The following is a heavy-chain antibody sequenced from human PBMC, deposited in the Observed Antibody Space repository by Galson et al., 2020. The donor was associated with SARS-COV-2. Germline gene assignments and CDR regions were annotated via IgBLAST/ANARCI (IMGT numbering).Heavy chain of an antibody. CDR1: GFTFSSYA. V-gene: IGHV3-30-3*01. D-gene: IGHD6-19*01. J-gene: IGHJ4*02. CDR2: ISYDGSNK. CDR3: ARVPTSIAVAVYFDY. Sequence: RGSLRLSCVASGFTFSSYAMHWVRQAPGKGLEWVAVISYDGSNKYYADSVKGRFTISRDNSKNTLYLQMNSLRAEDTAVYYCARVPTSIAVAVYFDYWGQGTLVTVSS.